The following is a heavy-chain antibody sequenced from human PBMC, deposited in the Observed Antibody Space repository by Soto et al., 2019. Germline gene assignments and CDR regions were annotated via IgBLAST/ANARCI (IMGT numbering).Heavy chain of an antibody. CDR1: LFTFSNYT. CDR2: ISYDEIDK. V-gene: IGHV3-30*04. Sequence: LRLSCAASLFTFSNYTMHWVRQAPGKGLEWVALISYDEIDKYYADAVKGRFTISRDNSKNTLYLRMDSLRAEDTAVYYCAGRSGSSDYWGQGTLVTVSS. J-gene: IGHJ4*02. CDR3: AGRSGSSDY. D-gene: IGHD3-10*01.